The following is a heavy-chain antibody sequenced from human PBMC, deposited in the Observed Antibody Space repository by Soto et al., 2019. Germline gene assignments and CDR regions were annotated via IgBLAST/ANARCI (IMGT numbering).Heavy chain of an antibody. CDR3: ASSRFGELYNWFEP. J-gene: IGHJ5*02. V-gene: IGHV4-31*03. CDR2: IYYSGST. CDR1: VVSISSGGYY. D-gene: IGHD3-10*01. Sequence: SETLSLTCTVSVVSISSGGYYCSWIRQHPGKGLEWIGYIYYSGSTYYNPSLKSRVTISVDTSKNQFSLKLSSVTAADTAVYYCASSRFGELYNWFEPWGQGTLVSVSS.